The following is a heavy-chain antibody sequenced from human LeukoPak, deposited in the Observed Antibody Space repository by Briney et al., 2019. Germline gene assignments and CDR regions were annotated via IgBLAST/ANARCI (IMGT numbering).Heavy chain of an antibody. CDR3: AKASQWLLWFGELDYYGMDV. D-gene: IGHD3-10*01. Sequence: GGSLRLSCAASGLTFSSYAMSWVRQAPGKGLEWVSAISGSGGSTYYADSVKGRFTISRDNSKNTLYLQMNSLRAEDTAVYYCAKASQWLLWFGELDYYGMDVWGQGTTVTVSS. CDR2: ISGSGGST. J-gene: IGHJ6*02. CDR1: GLTFSSYA. V-gene: IGHV3-23*01.